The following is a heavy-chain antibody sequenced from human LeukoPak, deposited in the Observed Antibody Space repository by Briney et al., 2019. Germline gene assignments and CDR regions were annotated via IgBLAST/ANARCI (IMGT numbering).Heavy chain of an antibody. CDR2: ISGSGGST. CDR3: AKNGKQQLFGDY. V-gene: IGHV3-23*01. D-gene: IGHD6-13*01. CDR1: GFTFSSYA. J-gene: IGHJ4*02. Sequence: PGGSLRLSCAASGFTFSSYAMSWVRQAPGKGLEWVSAISGSGGSTYYADSVKGRFTTSRDNSKNTLYLQMNSLRAEDTAVYYCAKNGKQQLFGDYWGQGTLVTVSS.